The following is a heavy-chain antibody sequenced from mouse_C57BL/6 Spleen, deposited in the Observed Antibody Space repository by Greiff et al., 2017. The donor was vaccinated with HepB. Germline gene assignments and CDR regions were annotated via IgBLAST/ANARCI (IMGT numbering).Heavy chain of an antibody. J-gene: IGHJ4*01. Sequence: QVQLKESGAELVRPGASVKLSCKASGYTFTDYYINWVKQRPGQGLEWIARIYPGSGNTYYNEKFKGKATLTAEKSSSTAYMQLSSLTSEDSAVYFCARGGTTGYAMDYWGQGTSVTVSS. CDR2: IYPGSGNT. CDR3: ARGGTTGYAMDY. V-gene: IGHV1-76*01. D-gene: IGHD1-1*01. CDR1: GYTFTDYY.